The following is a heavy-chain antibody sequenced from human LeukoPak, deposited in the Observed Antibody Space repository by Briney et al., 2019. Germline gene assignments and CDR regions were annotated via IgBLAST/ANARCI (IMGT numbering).Heavy chain of an antibody. V-gene: IGHV3-48*01. CDR2: ISSSSSTI. CDR3: ARDLECSSTSCSLPFDY. CDR1: GFTFSSYS. J-gene: IGHJ4*02. D-gene: IGHD2-2*01. Sequence: QPGGSLRLSCAASGFTFSSYSMNWVRQAPGKGLEWVSYISSSSSTIYYADSVKGRFTISRDNAKNSLYLQMNSLRAEDTAVYYCARDLECSSTSCSLPFDYRGQGTLVTVSS.